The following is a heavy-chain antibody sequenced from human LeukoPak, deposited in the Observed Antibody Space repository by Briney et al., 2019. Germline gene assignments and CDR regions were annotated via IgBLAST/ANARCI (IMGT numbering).Heavy chain of an antibody. CDR3: GRARIVVVTADDVFNI. CDR1: GFTFSSYW. V-gene: IGHV3-7*04. D-gene: IGHD2-21*02. J-gene: IGHJ3*02. Sequence: PGGSLRLSCAASGFTFSSYWMNWVRQAPGKGLEWVANIKQDGSEKYYVDSVKGRFTISRDNAKNSLYLQMNSLRAEDTAVYYCGRARIVVVTADDVFNIWGQGKMVTVSS. CDR2: IKQDGSEK.